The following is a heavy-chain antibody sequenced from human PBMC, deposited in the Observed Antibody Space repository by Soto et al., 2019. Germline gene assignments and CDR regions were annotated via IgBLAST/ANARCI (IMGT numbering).Heavy chain of an antibody. Sequence: GGSLRLSCAASGFAFSSYAMNWVRQAPGKGLEWVSAITPSGDSTYYADSVKGRFTISRDNSRNTLYLQMNSLRDEDTAEYYCAKSGSYSYFDHWGQGTLVTVSS. CDR3: AKSGSYSYFDH. CDR2: ITPSGDST. D-gene: IGHD1-26*01. CDR1: GFAFSSYA. J-gene: IGHJ4*02. V-gene: IGHV3-23*01.